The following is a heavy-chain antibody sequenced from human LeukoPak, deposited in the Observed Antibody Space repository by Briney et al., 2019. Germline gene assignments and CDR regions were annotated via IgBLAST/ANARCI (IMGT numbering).Heavy chain of an antibody. CDR1: GFTFSSYV. CDR2: ISGSGGST. CDR3: VSGALRVGFDY. D-gene: IGHD1-26*01. J-gene: IGHJ4*02. Sequence: GGSLRLSCAASGFTFSSYVMSWVRQAPGKGLEWVSAISGSGGSTYYADSVKGRFTISRDNSKNTLYLQMNSLRAEDTAVYYCVSGALRVGFDYWGQGTLVTVSS. V-gene: IGHV3-23*01.